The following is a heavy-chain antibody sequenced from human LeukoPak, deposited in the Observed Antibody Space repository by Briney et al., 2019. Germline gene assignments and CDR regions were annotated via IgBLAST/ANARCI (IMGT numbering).Heavy chain of an antibody. CDR2: ISSSSSYI. CDR3: ARSSGWYLGYFDY. D-gene: IGHD6-19*01. J-gene: IGHJ4*02. Sequence: GGSLRLSCAASGFTFSNAWMSWVRQAPGKGLEWVSSISSSSSYIYYADSVKGRFTISRDNAENSLYLQMNSLRAEDTAVYYCARSSGWYLGYFDYWGQGTLVTVSS. CDR1: GFTFSNAW. V-gene: IGHV3-21*01.